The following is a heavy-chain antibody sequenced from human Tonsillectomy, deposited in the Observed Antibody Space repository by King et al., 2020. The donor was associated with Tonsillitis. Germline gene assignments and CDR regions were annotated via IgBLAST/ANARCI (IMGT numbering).Heavy chain of an antibody. CDR1: GGSISSYY. Sequence: LQLQESGPGLVKPSETLSLTCTVSGGSISSYYWIWIRQPPGKGLEWNGDVYYSGSTKYNPSLKSRVTISVDTSKDQFSLKLTSVTAADTAVYYCARGRYTYGPDSAWFDPWDQGTLVTVSS. CDR3: ARGRYTYGPDSAWFDP. V-gene: IGHV4-59*01. CDR2: VYYSGST. D-gene: IGHD5-18*01. J-gene: IGHJ5*02.